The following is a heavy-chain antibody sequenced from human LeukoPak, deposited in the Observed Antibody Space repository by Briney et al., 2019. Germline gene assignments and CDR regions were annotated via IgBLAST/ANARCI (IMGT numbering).Heavy chain of an antibody. Sequence: GGSLRLSCAASGFTFSRFWMSWDRQAPGKGLEWVANVKQDGSGKYYVDSVKGRFTITRDNAKNSLYLQMHSLRAEDTAVYYCARYGSIAAAGTFHYWGQGTLVTVSS. CDR3: ARYGSIAAAGTFHY. CDR2: VKQDGSGK. V-gene: IGHV3-7*04. J-gene: IGHJ4*02. D-gene: IGHD6-13*01. CDR1: GFTFSRFW.